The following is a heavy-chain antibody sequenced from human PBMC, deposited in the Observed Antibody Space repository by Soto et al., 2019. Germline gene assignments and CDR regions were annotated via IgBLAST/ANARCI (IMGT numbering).Heavy chain of an antibody. CDR3: ARGTRGYSGYDPYYYYGMDV. D-gene: IGHD5-12*01. Sequence: ASVKVSCKASGRTFSSYAISWVRQAPGQGLEWMGGIIPIFGTANYAQKFQGRVTITADESTSTAYMELSSLRSEDTAVYYCARGTRGYSGYDPYYYYGMDVWGQGTTVTVSS. CDR2: IIPIFGTA. J-gene: IGHJ6*02. V-gene: IGHV1-69*13. CDR1: GRTFSSYA.